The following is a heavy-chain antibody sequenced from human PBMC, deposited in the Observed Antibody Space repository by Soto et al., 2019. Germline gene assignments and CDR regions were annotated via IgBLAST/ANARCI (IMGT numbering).Heavy chain of an antibody. CDR3: ARDRVDISSIAARQGFDY. D-gene: IGHD6-6*01. CDR2: ISSSSSYI. V-gene: IGHV3-21*01. Sequence: GGSLRLPCAASGFTFSSYSMNWVRQAPGKGLEWVSSISSSSSYIYYADSVKGRFTISRDNAKNSLYLQMNSLRAEDTAVYYCARDRVDISSIAARQGFDYWGQGTLVTVSS. CDR1: GFTFSSYS. J-gene: IGHJ4*02.